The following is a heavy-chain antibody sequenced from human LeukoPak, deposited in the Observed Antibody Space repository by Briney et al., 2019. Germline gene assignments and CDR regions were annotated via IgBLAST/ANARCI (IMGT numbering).Heavy chain of an antibody. D-gene: IGHD3-9*01. CDR1: GGSISSYY. Sequence: PSETLSLTCTVSGGSISSYYWSWIRQPPGKGLEWIGFIYYSGSTNYNPSLNSRVTISVDTSKNQFSLKLSSVTAADTAVYYCAGPLRYSTSGHWFDPWGQGTLVTVSS. CDR3: AGPLRYSTSGHWFDP. V-gene: IGHV4-59*08. CDR2: IYYSGST. J-gene: IGHJ5*02.